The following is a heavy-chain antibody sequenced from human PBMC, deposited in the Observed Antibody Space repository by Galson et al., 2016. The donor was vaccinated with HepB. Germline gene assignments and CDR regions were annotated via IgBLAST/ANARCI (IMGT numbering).Heavy chain of an antibody. J-gene: IGHJ4*02. CDR1: GYTFSTYD. CDR2: MNPKTGKT. Sequence: SVKVSCKASGYTFSTYDVNWVRQAPGQGLEWMGWMNPKTGKTGYAQIFQGRVTMTRDTSMSTAYMELFSLTSADTAVYYCARNIGDYIDYWGQGTLVTVSS. D-gene: IGHD2/OR15-2a*01. V-gene: IGHV1-8*01. CDR3: ARNIGDYIDY.